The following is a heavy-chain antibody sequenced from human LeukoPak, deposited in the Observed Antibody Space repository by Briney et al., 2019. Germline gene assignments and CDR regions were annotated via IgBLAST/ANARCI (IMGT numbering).Heavy chain of an antibody. V-gene: IGHV3-64*01. CDR1: GFTFSSYA. Sequence: GGSLRLSCAASGFTFSSYAMHWVRQAPVKGLEYVSAISSNGGSTYYANSVKGRFTISRDNSKNTLYLQMGSLRAEDMAVYYCARALGGTTGMNDYWGQGTLVTVSS. J-gene: IGHJ4*02. D-gene: IGHD6-19*01. CDR3: ARALGGTTGMNDY. CDR2: ISSNGGST.